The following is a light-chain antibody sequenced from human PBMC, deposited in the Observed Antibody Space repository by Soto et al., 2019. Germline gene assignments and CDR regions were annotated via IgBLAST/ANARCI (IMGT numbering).Light chain of an antibody. CDR3: QRYGTSFS. V-gene: IGKV3-20*01. J-gene: IGKJ4*01. Sequence: EIVLTQSPGTLSLSPGDRATLSGRASQSVYNNYLAWYQQKPGQAPRLLIYDASARFTGIPDRFSGSGSGTEFTLTISRLEPEDFAVYYWQRYGTSFSFGGGTKVEIK. CDR1: QSVYNNY. CDR2: DAS.